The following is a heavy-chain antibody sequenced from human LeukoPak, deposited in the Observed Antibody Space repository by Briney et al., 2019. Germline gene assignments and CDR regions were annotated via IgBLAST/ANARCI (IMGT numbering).Heavy chain of an antibody. D-gene: IGHD2-21*01. CDR1: GFTFSNYA. J-gene: IGHJ4*02. CDR2: ISGSGGGT. Sequence: GGSLRLSCAASGFTFSNYAMTWVRQAPGKGLEWISGISGSGGGTYYADSVKGRFDISRENSKNTLFLQMHSLRAEDTAVYYCAKILRGSDYCGFDFWGPGTLVTVSS. CDR3: AKILRGSDYCGFDF. V-gene: IGHV3-23*01.